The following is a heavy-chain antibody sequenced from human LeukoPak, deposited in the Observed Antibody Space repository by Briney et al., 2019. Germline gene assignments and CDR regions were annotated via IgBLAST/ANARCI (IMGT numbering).Heavy chain of an antibody. CDR1: GFTFSNYA. CDR3: AKGLQSDSGYYYYFDY. D-gene: IGHD3-22*01. J-gene: IGHJ4*02. V-gene: IGHV3-23*01. CDR2: ISSSGGST. Sequence: GGSLRLSCAASGFTFSNYAMNWVRQAPGKGLEWVSFISSSGGSTFYADSVKGRFTISRDNSKNTLYLQMNSLRAEDAAVYYCAKGLQSDSGYYYYFDYWGQGTLVTVSS.